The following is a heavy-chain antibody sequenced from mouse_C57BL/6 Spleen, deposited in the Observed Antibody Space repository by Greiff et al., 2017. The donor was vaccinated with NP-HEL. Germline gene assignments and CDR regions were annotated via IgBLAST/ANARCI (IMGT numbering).Heavy chain of an antibody. V-gene: IGHV14-4*01. CDR2: IDPENGDT. CDR3: TTGCYGSSSCFAY. CDR1: GFNIKDDY. J-gene: IGHJ2*01. Sequence: EVQLQQSGAELVRPGASVKLSCTASGFNIKDDYMHWVKQRPEQGLEWIGWIDPENGDTEYAAKFQGKATITADTSSNTAYLQLSSLTSEDTAVYYCTTGCYGSSSCFAYWGQGTTLTVSS. D-gene: IGHD1-1*01.